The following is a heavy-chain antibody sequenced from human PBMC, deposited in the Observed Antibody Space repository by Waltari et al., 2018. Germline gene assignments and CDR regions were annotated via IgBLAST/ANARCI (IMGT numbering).Heavy chain of an antibody. D-gene: IGHD4-4*01. CDR2: INPRNGET. V-gene: IGHV1-2*02. CDR3: AREGSHLTTVNDY. Sequence: LVQSGAEVKKPGASVRVSCKTSGSTFRPYYIHWVRQAPGQGLEWMGGINPRNGETKYTQKFHGRVTMTRDTSINTAYMELSSLIFDDTAVYYCAREGSHLTTVNDYWGQGTLVIVSS. CDR1: GSTFRPYY. J-gene: IGHJ4*02.